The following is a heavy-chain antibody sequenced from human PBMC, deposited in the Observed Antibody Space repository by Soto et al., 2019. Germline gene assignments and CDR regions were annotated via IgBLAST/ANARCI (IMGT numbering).Heavy chain of an antibody. CDR3: ASGYSIQFDP. CDR2: ITGRGDST. CDR1: GFPFSDHA. J-gene: IGHJ5*02. D-gene: IGHD6-13*01. V-gene: IGHV3-23*01. Sequence: GGSLRLSCAASGFPFSDHAMHWVRQTPGKGLEWVSAITGRGDSTYYADSVKGRFTISRDNSKNSLYLQMNSLRAEDTAVYYCASGYSIQFDPWGQGTLVTVSS.